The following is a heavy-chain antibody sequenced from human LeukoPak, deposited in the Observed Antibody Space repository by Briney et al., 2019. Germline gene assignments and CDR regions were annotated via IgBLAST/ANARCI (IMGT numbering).Heavy chain of an antibody. D-gene: IGHD2-2*01. CDR2: IYYSGST. CDR3: ARLLGYCSSTSCLNWFDP. J-gene: IGHJ5*02. V-gene: IGHV4-59*01. Sequence: PSETLSLTCAVYGGSFSGYYWSWIRQPPGKGLEWIGYIYYSGSTNYNPSLKSRVPISVDTSKNQFSLKLSSVTAADTAVYYCARLLGYCSSTSCLNWFDPWGQGTLVTVSS. CDR1: GGSFSGYY.